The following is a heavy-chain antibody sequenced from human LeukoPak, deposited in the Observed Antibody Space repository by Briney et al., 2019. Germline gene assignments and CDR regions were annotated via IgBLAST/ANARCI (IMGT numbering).Heavy chain of an antibody. CDR2: IRYDGSNK. V-gene: IGHV3-30*02. Sequence: PGGSLRLSCAASGFTFSSYGMHWVRQAPGKGLEGVAFIRYDGSNKYYADSVKGRFTISRDNSKNTLYLQMNSLRAEDTAVYYCAKLLSHYSDSDFDYWGQGTLVTVSS. J-gene: IGHJ4*02. CDR1: GFTFSSYG. D-gene: IGHD3-22*01. CDR3: AKLLSHYSDSDFDY.